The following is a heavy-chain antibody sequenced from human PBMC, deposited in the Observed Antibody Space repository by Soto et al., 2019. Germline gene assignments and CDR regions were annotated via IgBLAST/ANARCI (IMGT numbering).Heavy chain of an antibody. CDR1: GYRFTSYG. CDR3: ARALFGGDYYYMDV. Sequence: QVPLVQSGTEVKKPGASVKVSCKASGYRFTSYGFSWVRQAPGQGLEWLGWISGYNGNTNYAQKVQGRVTMTTDRSTRTAYMELTSLRSDDTAVYYCARALFGGDYYYMDVWGKGTTVTVSS. CDR2: ISGYNGNT. D-gene: IGHD2-15*01. J-gene: IGHJ6*03. V-gene: IGHV1-18*01.